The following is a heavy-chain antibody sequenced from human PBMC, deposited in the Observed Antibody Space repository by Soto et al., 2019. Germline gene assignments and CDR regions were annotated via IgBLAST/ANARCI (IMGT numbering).Heavy chain of an antibody. CDR2: IHHNGDT. CDR1: GDSMNSNNW. D-gene: IGHD2-2*01. CDR3: ARTRQSCSSSRCHDVYFDY. J-gene: IGHJ4*02. Sequence: QVQRQESGPGLVRPAGTLSLTCAVFGDSMNSNNWWSWVRQTPGKGLEWIGEIHHNGDTTYSPSLKSRVTMSLDKSTYQFSLRMTSVTAADTAVYYCARTRQSCSSSRCHDVYFDYWGRGTLVTVSS. V-gene: IGHV4-4*02.